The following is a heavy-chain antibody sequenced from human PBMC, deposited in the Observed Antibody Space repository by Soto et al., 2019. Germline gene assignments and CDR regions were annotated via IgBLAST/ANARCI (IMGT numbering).Heavy chain of an antibody. Sequence: EVQLVESGGDLVQPGGSLRLSCAASGFTVSSHYMNWVRQAPGKGLEWVSLIQSGGSTFYADSVKGRFTISRDNSKNTLFLQMTSLRVEDTAMYYCSRDDVYCSGGSCYGVPMDLWGRGTTVSVSS. J-gene: IGHJ6*03. D-gene: IGHD2-15*01. CDR2: IQSGGST. CDR1: GFTVSSHY. V-gene: IGHV3-66*01. CDR3: SRDDVYCSGGSCYGVPMDL.